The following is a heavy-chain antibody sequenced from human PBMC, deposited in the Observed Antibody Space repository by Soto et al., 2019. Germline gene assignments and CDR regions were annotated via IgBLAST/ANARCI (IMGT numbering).Heavy chain of an antibody. CDR1: GGSISSGGYS. Sequence: SETLSLTCAVSGGSISSGGYSWSWIRQPPGKGLEWIGYIYHSGSTYYNPSLKSRVTISVDRSKNQFSLKLSSVTAADTAVYYCARVGGYSYGYIPDYWGQGTLVTVSS. CDR3: ARVGGYSYGYIPDY. V-gene: IGHV4-30-2*01. D-gene: IGHD5-18*01. J-gene: IGHJ4*02. CDR2: IYHSGST.